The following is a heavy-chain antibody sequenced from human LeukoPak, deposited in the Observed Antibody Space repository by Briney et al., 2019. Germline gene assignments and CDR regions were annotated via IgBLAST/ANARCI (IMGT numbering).Heavy chain of an antibody. Sequence: GGSLRLSCAASGFTFSSYAMSWVRQAPGKGLEWVSAISGSGGSTYYADSVKGRFTISRDNSKNTLYLQMNSLRAEDTAVYYCAKDFGYCSSTSCYPYSSGWAKDYWGQGTPVTVSS. V-gene: IGHV3-23*01. D-gene: IGHD2-2*03. CDR3: AKDFGYCSSTSCYPYSSGWAKDY. CDR2: ISGSGGST. J-gene: IGHJ4*02. CDR1: GFTFSSYA.